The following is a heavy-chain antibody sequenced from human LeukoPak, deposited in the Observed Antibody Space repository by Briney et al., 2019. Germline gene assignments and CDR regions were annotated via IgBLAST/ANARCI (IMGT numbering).Heavy chain of an antibody. Sequence: PSETLSLTCTVSGGSISSLYWSWIRQPPGKGLEWIGYIYDSGTTNYNPSLKSRVTISVDTSKNQFSLKLGSVTAADTAVYYCARRAYDLIDYWGQGTLVTVSS. D-gene: IGHD2-21*01. J-gene: IGHJ4*02. CDR1: GGSISSLY. CDR3: ARRAYDLIDY. V-gene: IGHV4-59*01. CDR2: IYDSGTT.